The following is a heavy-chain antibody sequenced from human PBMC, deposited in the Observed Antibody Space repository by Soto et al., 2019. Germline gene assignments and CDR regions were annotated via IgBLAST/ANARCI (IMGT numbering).Heavy chain of an antibody. CDR3: TIVRVADSALDH. CDR1: VFIFSNNG. D-gene: IGHD3-10*02. Sequence: PGGSLRLSCVGSVFIFSNNGMHWVRQTPGKGLEWAAFMSYDGSDTFYADSVKGRFTISRDNSKNTLFLHMSNLRAEDTAMYYCTIVRVADSALDHWGQGTLVTVSS. J-gene: IGHJ4*02. CDR2: MSYDGSDT. V-gene: IGHV3-30*02.